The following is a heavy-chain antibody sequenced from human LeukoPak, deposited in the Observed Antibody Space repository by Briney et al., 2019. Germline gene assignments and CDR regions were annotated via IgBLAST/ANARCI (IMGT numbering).Heavy chain of an antibody. Sequence: ASVKVSCKASGYTFSNSGISWVRQAPGQGLEWIGWISAYNGNTNYAQKLQGRVIMITDTSTSTAYMELRSLRSDDTAVYYCARDPPASMTPPDYWGQGTLVTVSS. J-gene: IGHJ4*02. CDR1: GYTFSNSG. CDR2: ISAYNGNT. V-gene: IGHV1-18*01. D-gene: IGHD2/OR15-2a*01. CDR3: ARDPPASMTPPDY.